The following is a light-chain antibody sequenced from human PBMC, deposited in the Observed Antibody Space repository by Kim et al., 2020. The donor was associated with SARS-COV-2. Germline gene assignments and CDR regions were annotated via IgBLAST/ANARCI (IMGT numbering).Light chain of an antibody. CDR2: GNS. V-gene: IGLV1-40*01. CDR1: GSTIGAGYD. CDR3: QSYDSSLSGWV. J-gene: IGLJ2*01. Sequence: RVTSSCTGSGSTIGAGYDVHWYQQLPGTAPKLLIYGNSNRPSGVPDRFSGSKSGTSASLAITGLQAEDEADYYCQSYDSSLSGWVFGGGTQLTVL.